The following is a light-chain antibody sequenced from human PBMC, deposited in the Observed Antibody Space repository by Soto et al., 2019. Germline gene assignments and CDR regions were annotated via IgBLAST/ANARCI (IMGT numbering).Light chain of an antibody. CDR3: QQYGSSLIT. CDR2: GAS. V-gene: IGKV3-20*01. J-gene: IGKJ5*01. Sequence: IVMTQSPATLSVSPGERATLSCRASQSISRSLAWYQQKPGQAPRPLIYGASSRATGIPDRFSGSGSGTDFTLTISRLEPEDFAVYYCQQYGSSLITFGQGRLLEIK. CDR1: QSISRS.